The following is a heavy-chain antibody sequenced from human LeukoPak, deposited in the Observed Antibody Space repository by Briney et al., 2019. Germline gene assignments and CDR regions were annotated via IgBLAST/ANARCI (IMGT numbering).Heavy chain of an antibody. J-gene: IGHJ6*03. Sequence: ASVKVSCKASGYTFTSYDINWVRQATGQGLEWMGWMNPNSGNTGYAQKFQGRVTITRNTSISTAYMELSSLRSEDTAVYYCARGQSRYDFWSGNYYYYYMDVWGKGTTVTVSS. CDR3: ARGQSRYDFWSGNYYYYYMDV. CDR1: GYTFTSYD. V-gene: IGHV1-8*03. D-gene: IGHD3-3*01. CDR2: MNPNSGNT.